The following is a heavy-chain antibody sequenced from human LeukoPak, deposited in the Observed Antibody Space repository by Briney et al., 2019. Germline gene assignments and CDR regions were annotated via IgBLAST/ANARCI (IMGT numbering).Heavy chain of an antibody. V-gene: IGHV1-2*02. Sequence: ASVKVSCKASGYTFTGYHMHWVRQTPGQGLEWMGWINPKSGATNYAQKFQGRVTMTRDTSISTAYMELSRLRSDDTAVYYCARDGPTVHWGQGTLVTVSS. CDR1: GYTFTGYH. D-gene: IGHD4-17*01. J-gene: IGHJ4*02. CDR2: INPKSGAT. CDR3: ARDGPTVH.